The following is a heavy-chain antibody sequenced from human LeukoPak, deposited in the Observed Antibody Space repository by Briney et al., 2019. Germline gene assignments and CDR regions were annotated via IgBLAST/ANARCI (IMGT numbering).Heavy chain of an antibody. D-gene: IGHD6-19*01. CDR1: GFTFSSNV. CDR3: AKESSGGWYFDY. Sequence: GGSLRLPCAASGFTFSSNVMIWVRQAPGKGLEWVSSIPASGGSTYYADSVKGRFTISRGNSKNSLYLQMNSLRAEDTAVYYCAKESSGGWYFDYWGQGTLVTVSS. J-gene: IGHJ4*02. V-gene: IGHV3-23*01. CDR2: IPASGGST.